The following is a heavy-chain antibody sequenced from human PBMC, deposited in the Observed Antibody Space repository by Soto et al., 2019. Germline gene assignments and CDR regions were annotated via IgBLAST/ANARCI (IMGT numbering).Heavy chain of an antibody. CDR3: ARGTFNYYGSGSDGPRNAFDF. V-gene: IGHV1-69*01. CDR1: GGTFSSYA. J-gene: IGHJ3*01. CDR2: IIPIFGTA. Sequence: QVQLVQSGAEVKKPGSSVKVSCKASGGTFSSYAISWVRQAPGQGLEWLGGIIPIFGTANYAQKSRGRVTITADESTSAAYMELSSLSSEDTAVYYCARGTFNYYGSGSDGPRNAFDFWGQGTMVTVSS. D-gene: IGHD3-10*01.